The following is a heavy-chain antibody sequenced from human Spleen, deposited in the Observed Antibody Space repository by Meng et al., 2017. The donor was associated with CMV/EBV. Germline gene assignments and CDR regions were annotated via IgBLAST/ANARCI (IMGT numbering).Heavy chain of an antibody. D-gene: IGHD1-26*01. CDR3: ARGRGELLGGIFE. V-gene: IGHV1-18*01. Sequence: CKASGSPFTSYGISWVRQAPGQGLGWIGWISAYNGNSNYARELQGRITVTTDTTTSTAYMELRGLGSDGTAVYCCARGRGELLGGIFEWGQGTLVTVSS. CDR2: ISAYNGNS. J-gene: IGHJ4*02. CDR1: GSPFTSYG.